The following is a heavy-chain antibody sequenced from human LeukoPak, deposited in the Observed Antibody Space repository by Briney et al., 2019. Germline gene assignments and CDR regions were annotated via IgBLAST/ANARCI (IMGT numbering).Heavy chain of an antibody. CDR2: ISYDGSNK. CDR1: GFTISSYW. V-gene: IGHV3-30-3*01. CDR3: ARGPKPDILTGYLYNMDV. Sequence: GGSLRLSCAASGFTISSYWMNWVRQAPGKGLEWVAVISYDGSNKYYADSVKGRFTISRDNSKNTLYLQMNSLRAEDTAVYYCARGPKPDILTGYLYNMDVWGKGTTVTVSS. D-gene: IGHD3-9*01. J-gene: IGHJ6*03.